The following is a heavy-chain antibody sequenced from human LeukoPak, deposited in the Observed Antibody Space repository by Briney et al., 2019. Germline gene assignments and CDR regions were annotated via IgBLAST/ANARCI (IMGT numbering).Heavy chain of an antibody. CDR2: ISYSGSI. D-gene: IGHD6-19*01. J-gene: IGHJ4*02. CDR3: ARPPQGQWLDPLDY. V-gene: IGHV4-39*01. CDR1: GASISSSTYY. Sequence: PSETLSLTCTVSGASISSSTYYWGWIRQPPGKGLEWIGSISYSGSISYNPSLKSRVTISVDTSKNQFSLKLNSMTAADTAVYYCARPPQGQWLDPLDYWGQGTLVTVSS.